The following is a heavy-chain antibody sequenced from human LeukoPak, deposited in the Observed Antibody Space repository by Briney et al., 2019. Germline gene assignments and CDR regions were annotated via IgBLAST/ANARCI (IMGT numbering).Heavy chain of an antibody. J-gene: IGHJ3*02. CDR2: IYSRST. CDR1: GFSVSSTY. D-gene: IGHD1-14*01. CDR3: ARDRGRVPTTGSAFDI. Sequence: GRSLRLSCAAFGFSVSSTYMSWVRQAPGKGLEWVAIIYSRSTYYADSVRGRFTISRDSSKNTLSLEVNSLRVEDTAVYYCARDRGRVPTTGSAFDIWGRRTMVTVSS. V-gene: IGHV3-66*01.